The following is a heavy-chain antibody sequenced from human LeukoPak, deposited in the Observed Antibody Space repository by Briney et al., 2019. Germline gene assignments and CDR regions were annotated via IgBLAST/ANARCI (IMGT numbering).Heavy chain of an antibody. CDR3: AREGWFGEPPSHWFDP. CDR2: TYYTSRWYD. V-gene: IGHV6-1*01. CDR1: GDSVSSNRAT. Sequence: SQTLSLSCAISGDSVSSNRATWNWIRQSPSRGLEWLGRTYYTSRWYDDYAVSVKSRISIKPDTSKNQFSLQLNSVTPEDTAVYYCAREGWFGEPPSHWFDPWGQGTLVTVSS. J-gene: IGHJ5*02. D-gene: IGHD3-10*01.